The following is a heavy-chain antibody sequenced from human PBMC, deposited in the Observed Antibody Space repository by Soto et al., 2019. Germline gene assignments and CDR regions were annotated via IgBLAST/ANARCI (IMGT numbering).Heavy chain of an antibody. CDR2: IWYDGSNK. CDR1: GFTFSYYA. J-gene: IGHJ5*02. D-gene: IGHD3-22*01. Sequence: QVQLVESGGGVVQPGRSLRLSCAASGFTFSYYAMHWVRQSPGKGLEWVAVIWYDGSNKYYADSVKGRFTISRDNSKNTLYLQMNSLRTGDTAVYYCARERLDEDSSGYFDNWGQGTLVTVSS. V-gene: IGHV3-33*01. CDR3: ARERLDEDSSGYFDN.